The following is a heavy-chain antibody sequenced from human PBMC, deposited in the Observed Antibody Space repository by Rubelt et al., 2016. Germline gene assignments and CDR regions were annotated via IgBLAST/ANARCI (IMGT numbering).Heavy chain of an antibody. D-gene: IGHD3-9*01. CDR3: ASTYYDILTGGDAFDI. Sequence: QESGPGLVKPSETLSLTCTVSGGSISSYYWGWIRQPPGKGLEWIGSIYYSGSTYYNPSLKSRVTISVDTSKNQFSLKLSSVTAADTAVYYCASTYYDILTGGDAFDIWGQGTMVTVSS. CDR1: GGSISSYY. V-gene: IGHV4-39*01. J-gene: IGHJ3*02. CDR2: IYYSGST.